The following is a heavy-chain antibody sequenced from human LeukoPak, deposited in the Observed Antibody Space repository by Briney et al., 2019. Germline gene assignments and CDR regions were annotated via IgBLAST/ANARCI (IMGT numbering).Heavy chain of an antibody. CDR2: IWYHGNEI. CDR3: VRGSGGNGYGYWGDN. V-gene: IGHV3-33*01. J-gene: IGHJ4*02. CDR1: GFTFSSFG. D-gene: IGHD5-12*01. Sequence: GGSLRLSCAASGFTFSSFGMHWVRKAPGKGLEWVAVIWYHGNEIHYADSVKGRFTISRDNFRNTLYLQMNSLRAEDSAVYYCVRGSGGNGYGYWGDNWGQGTLVTVSS.